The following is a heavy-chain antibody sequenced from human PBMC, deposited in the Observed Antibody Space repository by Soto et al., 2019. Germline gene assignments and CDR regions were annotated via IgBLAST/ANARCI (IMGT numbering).Heavy chain of an antibody. CDR2: ISSSGSTI. V-gene: IGHV3-48*03. D-gene: IGHD2-2*02. CDR1: GFTFSSYE. Sequence: SLRLSCAASGFTFSSYEMNWVRQAPGKGLEWVSYISSSGSTIYYADSVKGRFTISRDNAKNSLYLQMNSLRAEDTAVYYCARGYCSSTSCYTGDYYYYYGMDVWGQGTTVTVSS. J-gene: IGHJ6*02. CDR3: ARGYCSSTSCYTGDYYYYYGMDV.